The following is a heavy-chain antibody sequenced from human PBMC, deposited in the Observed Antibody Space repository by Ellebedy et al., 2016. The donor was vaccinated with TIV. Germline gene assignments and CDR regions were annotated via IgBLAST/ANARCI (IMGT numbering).Heavy chain of an antibody. V-gene: IGHV3-11*04. Sequence: GGSLRLSCAASEFTFSDYYMSWIRQAPGMGLEWVAYISTSGSTKYYADSVKGRFTISRDNAKNTLYLQMNSLRAEDTAVYYCARDPLYYYDSSGYYGRYFDYWGQGTLVTVSS. CDR3: ARDPLYYYDSSGYYGRYFDY. D-gene: IGHD3-22*01. CDR2: ISTSGSTK. CDR1: EFTFSDYY. J-gene: IGHJ4*02.